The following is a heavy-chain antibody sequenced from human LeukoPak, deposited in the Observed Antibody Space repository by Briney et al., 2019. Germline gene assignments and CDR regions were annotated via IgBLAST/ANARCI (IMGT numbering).Heavy chain of an antibody. CDR1: GVSISSYY. Sequence: KTSETLSLTCTVSGVSISSYYWSWIRQPPGKGLEWIGYIYYIGSTNYSPSLKSRVTISVDTSKNQFSLKLSSVTAADTAVYYCARGAAHSDYWGQGTLVTVSS. CDR3: ARGAAHSDY. D-gene: IGHD2-15*01. CDR2: IYYIGST. J-gene: IGHJ4*02. V-gene: IGHV4-59*01.